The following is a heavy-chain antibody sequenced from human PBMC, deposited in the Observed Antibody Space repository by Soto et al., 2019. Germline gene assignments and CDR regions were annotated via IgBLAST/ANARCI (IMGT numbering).Heavy chain of an antibody. Sequence: HVQLVESGGGVVQPGRSLRLSCVVSGFNFSRYGMHWVRQAPGKGLEWVAVISYDGSHKAFADSVKGRVAISRDNSKNTLVLQMNTLREEDTAVYYWAKDLVKTSSWPSDWGQGTLVTVSS. V-gene: IGHV3-30*18. CDR3: AKDLVKTSSWPSD. D-gene: IGHD6-19*01. CDR2: ISYDGSHK. J-gene: IGHJ4*02. CDR1: GFNFSRYG.